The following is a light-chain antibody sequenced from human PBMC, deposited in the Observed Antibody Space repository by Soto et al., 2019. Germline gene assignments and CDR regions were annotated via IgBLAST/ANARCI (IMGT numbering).Light chain of an antibody. CDR1: QSISSW. J-gene: IGKJ4*01. CDR2: KAS. Sequence: DIQMTQSPSTLSASVGDRVTITCRASQSISSWLAWYQQKPGEAPNLLIYKASSLESGVPSRFSGSGSGTEFTPPISSLQPAEFATYYYQQYNSYPLTFGGGTKVEIK. V-gene: IGKV1-5*03. CDR3: QQYNSYPLT.